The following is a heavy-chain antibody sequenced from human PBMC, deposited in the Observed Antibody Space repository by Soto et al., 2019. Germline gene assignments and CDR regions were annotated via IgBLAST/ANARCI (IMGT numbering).Heavy chain of an antibody. CDR1: GFTFSSYA. CDR3: ARGFPLWLDH. Sequence: GGSLRLSCAASGFTFSSYAMHWVRQAPGKGLEWVAVISYDGSNKYYADSVKGRFTISRDNSKNTLYLQMNSLRAEDTAVYYCARGFPLWLDHWGQGTLVTVSS. CDR2: ISYDGSNK. D-gene: IGHD3-16*02. J-gene: IGHJ5*02. V-gene: IGHV3-30-3*01.